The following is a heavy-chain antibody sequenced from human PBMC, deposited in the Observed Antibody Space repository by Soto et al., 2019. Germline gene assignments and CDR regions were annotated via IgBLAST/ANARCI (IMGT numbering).Heavy chain of an antibody. D-gene: IGHD3-16*01. J-gene: IGHJ4*02. CDR3: ERRYGGKFEY. CDR2: IYYSGST. V-gene: IGHV4-28*01. CDR1: GDSISSSNC. Sequence: TLSLTCSGSGDSISSSNCLGWIRQPPGKGLEWIGYIYYSGSTYYNASLKSRVTMSVDTSKNQLSLKLSSVPAADTSVYYCERRYGGKFEYWGQAPLVTVS.